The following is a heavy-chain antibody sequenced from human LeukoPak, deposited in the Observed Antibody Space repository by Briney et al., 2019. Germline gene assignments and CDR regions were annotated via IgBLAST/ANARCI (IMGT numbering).Heavy chain of an antibody. Sequence: PGGSLRLSCAASGFSFSTYEFHWVRHAPGKGLEWVSYISASGQTIYYADSVRGRFTISRDNAKNSLYLQMNSLRAEDTAVYYCVRKNGLDYWGQGTLVTVSS. J-gene: IGHJ4*02. CDR1: GFSFSTYE. V-gene: IGHV3-48*03. CDR2: ISASGQTI. CDR3: VRKNGLDY.